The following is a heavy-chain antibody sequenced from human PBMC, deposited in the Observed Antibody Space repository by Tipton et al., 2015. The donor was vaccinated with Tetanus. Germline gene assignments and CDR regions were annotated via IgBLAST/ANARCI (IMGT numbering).Heavy chain of an antibody. D-gene: IGHD3-16*02. CDR2: SYAGGNYA. Sequence: WVRQAPGKGLEWVSVSYAGGNYAYYADSVKGRFTTSRDDSKSTLFLHMTSLRVEDTAVYYCARVTRYDYFSETYRPHFDYWGQGSLVIVSS. J-gene: IGHJ4*02. V-gene: IGHV3-23*03. CDR3: ARVTRYDYFSETYRPHFDY.